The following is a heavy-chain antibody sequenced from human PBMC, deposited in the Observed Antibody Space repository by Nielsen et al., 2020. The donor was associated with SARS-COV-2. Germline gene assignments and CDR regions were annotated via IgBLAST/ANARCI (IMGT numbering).Heavy chain of an antibody. CDR2: ISWNSGSI. J-gene: IGHJ6*03. Sequence: SLKISCAASGFTFDDYAMHWVRQAPGKGLEWVSGISWNSGSIGYADSVKGRFTISRDNAKNSLYLQMNSLRTEDTAVYYCAKEAPYYYYMDVWGKGTTVTVSS. CDR1: GFTFDDYA. CDR3: AKEAPYYYYMDV. V-gene: IGHV3-9*01.